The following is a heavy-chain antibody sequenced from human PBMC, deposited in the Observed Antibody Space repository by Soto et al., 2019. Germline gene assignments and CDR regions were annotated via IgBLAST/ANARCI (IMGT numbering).Heavy chain of an antibody. J-gene: IGHJ6*02. D-gene: IGHD1-26*01. CDR3: ARERVGHSAMDV. CDR2: ISDSGST. V-gene: IGHV4-59*01. CDR1: GGSITNYY. Sequence: QVQLQESGPGLVKPSETLSLMCTVSGGSITNYYWSWIRQSPARGLEWIGYISDSGSTKYNPSLRSRVSISLDTSKNQFSQKLTSVTAADTAVYYCARERVGHSAMDVWGQGTTVTVSS.